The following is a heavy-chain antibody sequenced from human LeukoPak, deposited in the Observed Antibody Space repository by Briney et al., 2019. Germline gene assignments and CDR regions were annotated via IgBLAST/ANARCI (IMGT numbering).Heavy chain of an antibody. CDR3: ARDLTIFGVVIPSWFDP. CDR1: GYTFTGYY. V-gene: IGHV1-2*02. CDR2: INPNSGGT. Sequence: GASVKVSCKASGYTFTGYYMHWVRQAPGQGLEWMGWINPNSGGTNYAQKFQGRVTMTRDTSISTAYMELSRLRSDDTAVYYCARDLTIFGVVIPSWFDPWGQGTLVTVSS. D-gene: IGHD3-3*01. J-gene: IGHJ5*02.